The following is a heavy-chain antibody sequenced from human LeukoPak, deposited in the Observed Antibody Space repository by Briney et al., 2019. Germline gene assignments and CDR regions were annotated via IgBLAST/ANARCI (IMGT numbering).Heavy chain of an antibody. V-gene: IGHV3-7*01. CDR2: IKQDGSEK. CDR3: ARARKTKQTNSNYDY. CDR1: GFTFSSYW. J-gene: IGHJ4*02. D-gene: IGHD4-11*01. Sequence: GGSLRLSCAPSGFTFSSYWMSWVRQAPGKGLKWVANIKQDGSEKYYVDSVKGRFTISRDNAKNSLYLQMNSLRAEDTAVYHCARARKTKQTNSNYDYWGQGTLVTVSS.